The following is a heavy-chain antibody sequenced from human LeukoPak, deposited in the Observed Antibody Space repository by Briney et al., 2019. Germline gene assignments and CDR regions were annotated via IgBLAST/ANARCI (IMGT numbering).Heavy chain of an antibody. V-gene: IGHV1-69*13. CDR1: GGTFSSYA. CDR3: ARVLRVDTARVEEYYFDY. J-gene: IGHJ4*02. Sequence: SVKVSCKASGGTFSSYAISWVRQAPGQGLEWMGGIIPIFGTANYAQKFQGRVTITADESTSTAYVELSSLRSEDTAVYYCARVLRVDTARVEEYYFDYWGQGTLVTVSS. CDR2: IIPIFGTA. D-gene: IGHD5-18*01.